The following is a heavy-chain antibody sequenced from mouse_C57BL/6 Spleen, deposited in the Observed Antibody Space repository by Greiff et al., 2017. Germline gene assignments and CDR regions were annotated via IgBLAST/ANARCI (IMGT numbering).Heavy chain of an antibody. CDR3: AREEGLYYFDY. CDR1: GYSITSGYY. Sequence: EVKLQESGPGLVKPSQSLSLTCSVTGYSITSGYYWNWIRQFPGNKLEWMGYISYDGSNNYNPYLKNRISITRDTSKNQFFLKLNSVTTENTATYYCAREEGLYYFDYWGQGTTLTVSS. CDR2: ISYDGSN. V-gene: IGHV3-6*01. D-gene: IGHD3-3*01. J-gene: IGHJ2*01.